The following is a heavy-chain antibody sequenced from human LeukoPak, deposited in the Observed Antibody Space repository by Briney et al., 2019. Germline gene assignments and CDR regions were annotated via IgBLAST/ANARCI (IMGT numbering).Heavy chain of an antibody. CDR3: ARDHASTSPDY. J-gene: IGHJ4*02. V-gene: IGHV4-39*07. CDR2: IYYSGST. Sequence: PSEALSLTCTVSGGSISSSSYYWGWIRQPPGKGLEWIGSIYYSGSTYYNPSLKSRVTISVDTSKNQFSLKLSSVTAADTAVYYCARDHASTSPDYWGQGTLVTVSS. D-gene: IGHD2-2*01. CDR1: GGSISSSSYY.